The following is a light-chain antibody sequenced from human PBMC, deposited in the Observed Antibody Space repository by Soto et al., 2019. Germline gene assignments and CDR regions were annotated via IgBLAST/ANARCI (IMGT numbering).Light chain of an antibody. CDR1: QSISSW. CDR2: HAY. V-gene: IGKV1-5*01. Sequence: DIQMTQSPSTLSASVVDRVTLTCRASQSISSWLAWYQQKPGKAPKLLIYHAYSLESGVPSRFSGSESGTEFTLTINSLQPDDFATYYCQQYNSYPWTFGQGTKVDI. J-gene: IGKJ1*01. CDR3: QQYNSYPWT.